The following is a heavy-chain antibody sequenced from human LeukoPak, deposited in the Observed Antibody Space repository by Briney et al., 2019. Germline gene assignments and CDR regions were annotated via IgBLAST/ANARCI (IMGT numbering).Heavy chain of an antibody. J-gene: IGHJ6*02. CDR2: IIPIFGTA. D-gene: IGHD6-6*01. V-gene: IGHV1-69*13. CDR1: GGTFSSYA. CDR3: ARGRESSSSIYYYGMDV. Sequence: ASVKVSCKASGGTFSSYAISWVRQAPGQGLEWMGGIIPIFGTANYAQKFQGRVTITADESTSTAYMERSSLRSEDTAVYYCARGRESSSSIYYYGMDVWGQGTTVTVSS.